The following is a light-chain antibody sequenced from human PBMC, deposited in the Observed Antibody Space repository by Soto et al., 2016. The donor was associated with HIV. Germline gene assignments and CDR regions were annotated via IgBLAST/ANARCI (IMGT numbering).Light chain of an antibody. J-gene: IGKJ5*01. CDR1: QSISNY. Sequence: DIHMTQSPSSLSASVGDRVTITCRTSQSISNYLNWYQQKPGKAPKLLIYGASSLQSGVPSRFGGSGSGTDFTLTISSLQPEDFATYYCQQAYSSPPTTFGQGTRLEVK. V-gene: IGKV1-39*01. CDR2: GAS. CDR3: QQAYSSPPTT.